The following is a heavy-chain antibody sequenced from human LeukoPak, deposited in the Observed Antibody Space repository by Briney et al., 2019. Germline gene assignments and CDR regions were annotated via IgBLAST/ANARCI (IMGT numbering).Heavy chain of an antibody. J-gene: IGHJ3*02. Sequence: GGSLRLSCAASGFTFSNSWMTWVRQAPGKGLEWVASISPDGGEIHYVDSVKGRFTISRDNAKNLLYLQMNSLRAEDTAVYYCARERGWYDAFDMWGQGTMVTVSS. CDR1: GFTFSNSW. D-gene: IGHD6-19*01. CDR3: ARERGWYDAFDM. CDR2: ISPDGGEI. V-gene: IGHV3-7*01.